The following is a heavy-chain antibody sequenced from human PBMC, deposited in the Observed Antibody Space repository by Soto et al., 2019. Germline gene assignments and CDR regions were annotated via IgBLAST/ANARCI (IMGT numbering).Heavy chain of an antibody. D-gene: IGHD1-7*01. CDR2: ISSTSTTI. CDR1: GLTFGTYN. V-gene: IGHV3-48*02. Sequence: ESGGGLVQPGGYLRLSCVASGLTFGTYNMNWVRQPPGKGLEWVAYISSTSTTIWYADSVKGRFTISRDNARKSLFLHMKNLRDEDTAVYYCATGPSRNYFWGQGTLVTVSS. J-gene: IGHJ4*02. CDR3: ATGPSRNYF.